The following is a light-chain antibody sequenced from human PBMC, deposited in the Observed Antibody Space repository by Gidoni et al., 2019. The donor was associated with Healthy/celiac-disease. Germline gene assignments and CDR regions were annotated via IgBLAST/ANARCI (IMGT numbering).Light chain of an antibody. J-gene: IGLJ3*02. Sequence: HSALTPPASVSGPPRQAITTSCTVTSSDVGSYHILSWYQQHPGKDPKLMIYEDSKRPSGVTNGFSASKSGNTASLTITGLKDEDEADYYCCSYAGSSTWVFGGGTKLTVL. CDR3: CSYAGSSTWV. V-gene: IGLV2-23*01. CDR1: SSDVGSYHI. CDR2: EDS.